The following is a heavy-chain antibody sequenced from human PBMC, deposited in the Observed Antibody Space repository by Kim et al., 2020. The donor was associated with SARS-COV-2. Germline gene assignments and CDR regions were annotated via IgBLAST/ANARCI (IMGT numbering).Heavy chain of an antibody. J-gene: IGHJ4*02. CDR1: GFTFSSYA. V-gene: IGHV3-23*01. CDR3: AKFSIAARPNQRDYFDY. D-gene: IGHD6-6*01. Sequence: GGSLRLSCAASGFTFSSYAMSWVRQAPGKGLEWVSAISGSGGSTYYADSVKGRFTISRDNSKNTLYLQMNSLRAEDTAVYYCAKFSIAARPNQRDYFDYWGQGTLVTVSS. CDR2: ISGSGGST.